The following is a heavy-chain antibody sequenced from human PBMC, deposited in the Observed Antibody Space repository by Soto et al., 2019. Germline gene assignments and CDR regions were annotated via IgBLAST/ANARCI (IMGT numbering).Heavy chain of an antibody. Sequence: SVKVSCKASGYTFTSYAIHWVRQAPGQRLEWMGWINGGNGETKYSEKFQGRVTLTRDTSASTAYMELSSLRSEDTAVYYCTSXCGFQLIYYWGQGTLVTVSS. V-gene: IGHV1-3*01. CDR2: INGGNGET. D-gene: IGHD2-2*02. CDR1: GYTFTSYA. J-gene: IGHJ4*02. CDR3: TSXCGFQLIYY.